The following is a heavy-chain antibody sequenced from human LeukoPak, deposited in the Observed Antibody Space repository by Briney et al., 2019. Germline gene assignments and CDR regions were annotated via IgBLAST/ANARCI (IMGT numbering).Heavy chain of an antibody. CDR2: INTDSSDI. Sequence: GGSLRLSCAASGFTFSRYAMNWVRQAPGKGLQWVSYINTDSSDIHYADSVKGRFTISRDNARNTLYLQLSSPRAEDSAVYYCARDTFQPGLIDSWGQGTLVTVSS. D-gene: IGHD2-2*01. CDR1: GFTFSRYA. V-gene: IGHV3-21*05. J-gene: IGHJ4*02. CDR3: ARDTFQPGLIDS.